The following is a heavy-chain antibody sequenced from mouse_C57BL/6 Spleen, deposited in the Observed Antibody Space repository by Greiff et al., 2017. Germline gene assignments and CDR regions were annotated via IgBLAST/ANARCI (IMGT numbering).Heavy chain of an antibody. CDR1: GFNIKDYY. J-gene: IGHJ3*01. D-gene: IGHD1-1*01. Sequence: EVQLQQSGAELVRPGASVKLSCTASGFNIKDYYMHWVKQRPEQGLEWIGRIDPEDGDTEYAPKFQGKATMTADTSSNTAYLQLSSLTSEDTAVYYCTTGCYGSSAWFAYWGQGTLVTVSA. CDR3: TTGCYGSSAWFAY. V-gene: IGHV14-1*01. CDR2: IDPEDGDT.